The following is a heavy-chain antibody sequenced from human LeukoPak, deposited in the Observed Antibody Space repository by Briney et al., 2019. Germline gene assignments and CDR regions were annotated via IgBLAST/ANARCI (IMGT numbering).Heavy chain of an antibody. J-gene: IGHJ4*02. CDR2: IYYSGST. D-gene: IGHD6-19*01. V-gene: IGHV4-39*01. CDR1: GGSISSSSYY. CDR3: ARHWTSAGTYDY. Sequence: SETLSLTCTVSGGSISSSSYYWGWIRQPPGKGLEWIGSIYYSGSTYYNPSVKSRVTISVDTSENQFSLMLNSVTAADTAVYYCARHWTSAGTYDYWGQGTLVTVSS.